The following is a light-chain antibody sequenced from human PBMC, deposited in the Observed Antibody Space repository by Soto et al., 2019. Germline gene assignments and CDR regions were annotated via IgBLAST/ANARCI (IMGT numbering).Light chain of an antibody. J-gene: IGKJ1*01. V-gene: IGKV1-27*01. Sequence: DIQMTQSPSSLSASLGDRVTIACRASQGISNSLAWYQQQPGKVPKLLISAASTLQSGVPSRFSGSGSGTDFTLTNSSLQPEDVATYCGQKYSNAPPWTFGQGTKVEIK. CDR1: QGISNS. CDR3: QKYSNAPPWT. CDR2: AAS.